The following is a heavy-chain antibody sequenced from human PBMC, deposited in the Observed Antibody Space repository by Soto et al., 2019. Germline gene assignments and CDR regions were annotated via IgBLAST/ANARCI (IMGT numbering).Heavy chain of an antibody. CDR1: GYTFTSYD. CDR3: ARGLEWSWSLDP. V-gene: IGHV1-8*01. CDR2: MNPNSGNT. J-gene: IGHJ5*02. Sequence: QVQLVQSGAEVKKPGASVKVSCKASGYTFTSYDINWVRQATGQGLEWMGWMNPNSGNTGYAQKFQGRVTMTRNTSISTACMELSSRRSEDTAMYYCARGLEWSWSLDPWGQGTLVTVSS. D-gene: IGHD3-3*01.